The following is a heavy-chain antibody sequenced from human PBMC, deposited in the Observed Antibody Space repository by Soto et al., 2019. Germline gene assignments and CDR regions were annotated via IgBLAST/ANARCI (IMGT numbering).Heavy chain of an antibody. J-gene: IGHJ4*02. CDR1: GFTFSSYA. CDR3: AKAAYGDYWSGNY. D-gene: IGHD4-17*01. CDR2: ISGSGGST. V-gene: IGHV3-23*01. Sequence: GGSLRLSCAASGFTFSSYAMSWVRQAPGKGLEWVSAISGSGGSTYYADSMKGRFTISRDNSKNTLYLQMNRPRAEDTAXYYCAKAAYGDYWSGNYWGQGTLVTVSS.